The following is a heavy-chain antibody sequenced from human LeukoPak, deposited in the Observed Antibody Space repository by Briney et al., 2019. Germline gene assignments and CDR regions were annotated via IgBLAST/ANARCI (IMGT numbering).Heavy chain of an antibody. CDR1: GYTFTGYY. V-gene: IGHV1-2*02. Sequence: ASVNVSCKSSGYTFTGYYMHWVRQAPGPGLEWMGWINPNSGGTNYAQKFQGRVTMTRDTSISTAYMELSRLRSDDTAGYYCARDETIAVTGAKWGQGTLVPVSS. J-gene: IGHJ4*02. CDR2: INPNSGGT. CDR3: ARDETIAVTGAK. D-gene: IGHD6-19*01.